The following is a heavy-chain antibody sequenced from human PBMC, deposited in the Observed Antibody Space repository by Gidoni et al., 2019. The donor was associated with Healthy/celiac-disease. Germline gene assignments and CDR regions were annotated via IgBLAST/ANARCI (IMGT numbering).Heavy chain of an antibody. CDR3: ARGRGYSYGLDY. CDR1: GFTFSSYS. J-gene: IGHJ4*02. CDR2: ISSSSSTI. Sequence: EVQLVESGGGLVQPGGSLRLSCAASGFTFSSYSMNWIRQAPGKGLEWGSYISSSSSTIYYADSVKGRFTISRDNAKNSLYLQMNSLRDEDTAVYYCARGRGYSYGLDYWGQGTLVTVSS. V-gene: IGHV3-48*02. D-gene: IGHD5-18*01.